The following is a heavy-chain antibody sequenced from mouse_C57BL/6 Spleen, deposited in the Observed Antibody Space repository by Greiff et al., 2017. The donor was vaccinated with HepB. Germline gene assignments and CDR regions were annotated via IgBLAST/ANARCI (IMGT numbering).Heavy chain of an antibody. Sequence: VQLQQSGAELVKPGASVKLSCKASGYTFTSYWIHWVKQRPGQGLEWIGMIHPNSGSTNYNEKFKSKATLTVDKSSSTAYMQLSSLTSEDSAVYYCARDYDYDDAMDYWGQGTSVTVSS. CDR1: GYTFTSYW. V-gene: IGHV1-64*01. D-gene: IGHD2-4*01. J-gene: IGHJ4*01. CDR3: ARDYDYDDAMDY. CDR2: IHPNSGST.